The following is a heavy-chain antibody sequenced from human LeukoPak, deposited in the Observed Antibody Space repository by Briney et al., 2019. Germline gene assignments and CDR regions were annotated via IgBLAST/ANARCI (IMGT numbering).Heavy chain of an antibody. Sequence: GGSLRLSCAASGFTFSTYSMNWVRQAPGKGLEWVSYISSSSSDISYADSVKGRFTISRDNVKNSLYLQMNSLRDEDTAVYYCARDRNWGFDYWGQGTLLTVSS. J-gene: IGHJ4*02. CDR3: ARDRNWGFDY. D-gene: IGHD7-27*01. CDR1: GFTFSTYS. CDR2: ISSSSSDI. V-gene: IGHV3-48*02.